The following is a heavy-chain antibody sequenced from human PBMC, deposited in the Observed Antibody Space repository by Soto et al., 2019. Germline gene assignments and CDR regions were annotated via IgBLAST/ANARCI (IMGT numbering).Heavy chain of an antibody. J-gene: IGHJ5*02. V-gene: IGHV2-26*01. CDR2: IFSNDEK. CDR1: GFSLSNARLG. Sequence: SGPTLVNPTETLTLTCTVSGFSLSNARLGVSWIRQPPGKALEWLAHIFSNDEKSYSTSLKSRLTTSKDTSKSQVGLTMTNMDPVYTATYYCARIRRGIQLWLNYNWFDPWGQGTLVTVSS. CDR3: ARIRRGIQLWLNYNWFDP. D-gene: IGHD5-18*01.